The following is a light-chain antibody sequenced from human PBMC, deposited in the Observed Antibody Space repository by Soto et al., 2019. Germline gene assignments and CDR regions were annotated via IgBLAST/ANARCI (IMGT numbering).Light chain of an antibody. CDR2: SNN. Sequence: QSVLTQPPSASGXXXXRXXXXXXGXXXXIGSNTVNWYQQLPGTAPKPLIYSNNQRPSGVPDRFSGSKSGTSASLAISGLQSEDEADYYCAAWDDSLNGVVFGGGTKLTVL. CDR3: AAWDDSLNGVV. V-gene: IGLV1-44*01. J-gene: IGLJ2*01. CDR1: XXXIGSNT.